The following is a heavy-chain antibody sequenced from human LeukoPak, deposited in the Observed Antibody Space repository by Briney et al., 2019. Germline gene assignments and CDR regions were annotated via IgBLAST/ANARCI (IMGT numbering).Heavy chain of an antibody. CDR1: GGSISSSSYY. D-gene: IGHD2-2*01. J-gene: IGHJ4*02. V-gene: IGHV4-39*07. CDR3: AREGKYQLLEYYFDY. CDR2: IYYSGST. Sequence: SETLSLTCTVSGGSISSSSYYWGWIRQPPGKGLEWIGNIYYSGSTYYNPSLKSRVTISVDTSKNQFSLKLSSVTAADTAVCYCAREGKYQLLEYYFDYWGQGTLVTVSS.